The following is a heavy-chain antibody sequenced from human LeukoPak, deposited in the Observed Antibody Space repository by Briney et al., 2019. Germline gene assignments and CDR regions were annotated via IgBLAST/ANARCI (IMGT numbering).Heavy chain of an antibody. CDR1: GGSISSYY. CDR2: IYYSGST. J-gene: IGHJ4*02. D-gene: IGHD6-13*01. Sequence: SETLSLTCTVSGGSISSYYWSWIRQPPGKGMEWIGYIYYSGSTKYNPSLRSRVTISADTSKNQFSLKLSSVTAADTAVYYCARHLRGEQQLSGFDYWGQGTPVTVSS. V-gene: IGHV4-59*08. CDR3: ARHLRGEQQLSGFDY.